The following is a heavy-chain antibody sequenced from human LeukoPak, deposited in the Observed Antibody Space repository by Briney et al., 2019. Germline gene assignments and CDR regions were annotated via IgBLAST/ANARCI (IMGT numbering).Heavy chain of an antibody. CDR3: ANALGYCSSTSCYGGDY. CDR1: GFTFSSYG. J-gene: IGHJ4*02. D-gene: IGHD2-2*01. CDR2: ISYDGSNK. V-gene: IGHV3-30*18. Sequence: GGSLRLSCAASGFTFSSYGMHWVRQAPGKGLEWVAVISYDGSNKYYADSVKGRFTISRDNSKNTLYLQMNSLRAEDTVVYYCANALGYCSSTSCYGGDYWGQGTLVTVSS.